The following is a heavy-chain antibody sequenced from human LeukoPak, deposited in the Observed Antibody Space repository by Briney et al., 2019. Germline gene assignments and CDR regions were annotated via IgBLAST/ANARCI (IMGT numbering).Heavy chain of an antibody. Sequence: SETLSLTCTVSGGSISNYWSWIRQPAGKGLEWIGRIYTSGSTNYNPSLKSRVTISVDTSKNQFSLKLSSVTAADTAVYYCASSWGVATMNNWFDPWGQGTLVTVSS. J-gene: IGHJ5*02. CDR3: ASSWGVATMNNWFDP. V-gene: IGHV4-4*07. D-gene: IGHD5-12*01. CDR2: IYTSGST. CDR1: GGSISNY.